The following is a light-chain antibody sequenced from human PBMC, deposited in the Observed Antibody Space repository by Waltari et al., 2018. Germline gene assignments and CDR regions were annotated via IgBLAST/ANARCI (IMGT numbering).Light chain of an antibody. CDR2: GAS. CDR1: QSVSSSD. CDR3: QQYGSSPTT. J-gene: IGKJ3*01. Sequence: EIVLTQSPGTLSLSPGERATLSCRASQSVSSSDLAWYQQKPGQAPRLLIYGASSRATGIPDRFSGSGSGTDFTLTISRLEPEDFAVYYCQQYGSSPTTFGPGTKVDIK. V-gene: IGKV3-20*01.